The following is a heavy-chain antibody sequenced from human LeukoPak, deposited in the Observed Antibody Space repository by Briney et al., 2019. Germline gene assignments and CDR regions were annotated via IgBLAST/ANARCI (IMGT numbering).Heavy chain of an antibody. Sequence: PSETLSLTCTVFGGSFSDYFWTWIRHSPGKGLEWIGEINDYTGDTYYNPSLNSRVSISLEKSKNQLSLELRSVTAADTAVYYCARGRIAKIVVVNSFSYGMDVWGQGTTVTVSS. D-gene: IGHD3-22*01. CDR3: ARGRIAKIVVVNSFSYGMDV. CDR1: GGSFSDYF. CDR2: INDYTGDT. J-gene: IGHJ6*02. V-gene: IGHV4-34*01.